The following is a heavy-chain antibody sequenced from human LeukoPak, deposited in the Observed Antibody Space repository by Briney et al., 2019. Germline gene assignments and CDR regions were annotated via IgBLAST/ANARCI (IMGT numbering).Heavy chain of an antibody. Sequence: TGGSLRLSCAASGFTFSNAWMSWVRQVPGKGLVWVSRINIDGSGRNYADSVKGRFTISRDNAKNTLYLEMNNLKVEDTAVYYCTRDASYCTGDCFWAWAQGTLVTVSS. CDR3: TRDASYCTGDCFWA. V-gene: IGHV3-74*01. D-gene: IGHD2-21*02. J-gene: IGHJ5*02. CDR1: GFTFSNAW. CDR2: INIDGSGR.